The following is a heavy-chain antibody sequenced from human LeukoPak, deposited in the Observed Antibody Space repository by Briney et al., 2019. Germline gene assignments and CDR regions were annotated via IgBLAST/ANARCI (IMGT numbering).Heavy chain of an antibody. Sequence: PGGSLRLSCAASGFTVSSDYMSWVRQAPGKGLEWVSVIYSGGSTYYADSVKGRFTISRDNSKNTLYLQMNSLRAEDTAVYYCASRRRIAAAGPLDYWGQGTLVTVSS. D-gene: IGHD6-13*01. CDR3: ASRRRIAAAGPLDY. V-gene: IGHV3-66*01. CDR1: GFTVSSDY. CDR2: IYSGGST. J-gene: IGHJ4*02.